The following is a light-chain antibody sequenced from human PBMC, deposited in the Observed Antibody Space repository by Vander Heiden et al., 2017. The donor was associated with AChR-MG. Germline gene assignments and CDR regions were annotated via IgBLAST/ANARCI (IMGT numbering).Light chain of an antibody. V-gene: IGKV1-27*01. Sequence: DIQMTQSPSSLSASVGDRVTITCRASQGISNVLAWFQQKPGKVPELLIYAASTLQSGVASRFSGSGSGTDFTLTISSLKPEDVATYYCQKYNSGPGTFGQGTKVEIK. CDR3: QKYNSGPGT. J-gene: IGKJ1*01. CDR1: QGISNV. CDR2: AAS.